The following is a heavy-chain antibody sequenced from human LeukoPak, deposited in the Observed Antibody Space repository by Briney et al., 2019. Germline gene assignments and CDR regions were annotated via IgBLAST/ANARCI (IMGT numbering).Heavy chain of an antibody. Sequence: KASETLSLTCAVSDDSFSSHYWSWIRQPPGKGLEWIGYISYIGSTNYNPSLKSRVTISIDTSRNQFSLRLRSVTAADTAVYYCARDLVTVTKGFDIWGQGTMVSVSS. V-gene: IGHV4-59*11. CDR1: DDSFSSHY. D-gene: IGHD4-17*01. CDR2: ISYIGST. CDR3: ARDLVTVTKGFDI. J-gene: IGHJ3*02.